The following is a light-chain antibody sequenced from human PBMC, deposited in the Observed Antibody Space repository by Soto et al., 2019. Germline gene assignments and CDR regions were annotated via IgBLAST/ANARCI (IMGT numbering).Light chain of an antibody. J-gene: IGLJ2*01. CDR3: ISYTSTSTFVV. CDR2: DVS. CDR1: SSDVGGYNY. V-gene: IGLV2-14*01. Sequence: QSALTQPASVSGSPGQSITFSCTGTSSDVGGYNYVSWYQQHPDKAPKLMVYDVSDRPSGIPDRFSGSKSGNTASLTISGLRAEDEADYYFISYTSTSTFVVFGGGTKVTVL.